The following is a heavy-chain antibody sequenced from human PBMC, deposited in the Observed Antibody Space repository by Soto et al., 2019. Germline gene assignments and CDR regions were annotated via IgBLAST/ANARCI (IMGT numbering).Heavy chain of an antibody. V-gene: IGHV3-7*03. CDR3: ARDLEEVVGATDY. CDR1: GFTFSSYW. J-gene: IGHJ4*02. D-gene: IGHD1-26*01. Sequence: GGSLRPSCAASGFTFSSYWMSWVRQAPGKGLEWVANIKQDGSVKYYVDSVKGRFTISRDNAKNSLYLQMNSLRAEDTAVYYCARDLEEVVGATDYWGQGTLVTVSS. CDR2: IKQDGSVK.